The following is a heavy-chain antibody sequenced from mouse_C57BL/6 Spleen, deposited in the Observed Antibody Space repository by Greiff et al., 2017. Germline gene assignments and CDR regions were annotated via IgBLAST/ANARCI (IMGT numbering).Heavy chain of an antibody. V-gene: IGHV1-82*01. CDR3: AREGVTTNYFDY. Sequence: VQLQQSGPELVKPGASVKISCKASGYAFSSSWMNWVKQRPGKGLEWIGRIYPGDGDTNYNGKFKGKATLTADKSSSTAYMQLISLTSEDSAVYFCAREGVTTNYFDYWGQGTTLTVSS. J-gene: IGHJ2*01. CDR1: GYAFSSSW. D-gene: IGHD2-2*01. CDR2: IYPGDGDT.